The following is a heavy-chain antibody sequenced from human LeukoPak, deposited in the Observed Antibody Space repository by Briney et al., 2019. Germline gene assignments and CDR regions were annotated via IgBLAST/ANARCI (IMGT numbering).Heavy chain of an antibody. CDR1: GFTFSSYS. J-gene: IGHJ4*02. D-gene: IGHD3-10*01. CDR3: ARAEDYYGSGSYLDY. Sequence: GGSLRLSCAASGFTFSSYSMNWVRQAPGKGLEWLSYISGGSSTKYYADSVKGRFTISRDNAKNSLYLQMNSLRDEDTAVYYCARAEDYYGSGSYLDYWGQGTLVTVSS. CDR2: ISGGSSTK. V-gene: IGHV3-48*02.